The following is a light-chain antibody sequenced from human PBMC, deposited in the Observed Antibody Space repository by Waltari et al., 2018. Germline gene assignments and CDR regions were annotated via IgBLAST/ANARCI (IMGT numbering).Light chain of an antibody. CDR2: ETS. CDR1: QGVRSY. V-gene: IGKV3-11*01. J-gene: IGKJ4*01. CDR3: QQRHNWPLT. Sequence: EIVLTQSPATLSLSPGERATLSCRASQGVRSYLAWDQQKPGQAPRLLIYETSNRASCIPARFSGSGSGTDFSLSISSLEPEDFAVYYCQQRHNWPLTFGGGTKVEIK.